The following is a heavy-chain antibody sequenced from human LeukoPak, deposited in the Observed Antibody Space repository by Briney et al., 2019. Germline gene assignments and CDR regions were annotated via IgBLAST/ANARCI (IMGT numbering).Heavy chain of an antibody. CDR3: ARVSCYDWESFYDY. V-gene: IGHV4-59*01. Sequence: SETLSLTCAVSGCSFSSYYWSWIRQPPGKGLEWIGYINNSGSTNYNPSFKSRGTISVETTRNQFLLKLIYVTTADAAVYYCARVSCYDWESFYDYWGQGILVTVSS. J-gene: IGHJ4*02. D-gene: IGHD5-12*01. CDR1: GCSFSSYY. CDR2: INNSGST.